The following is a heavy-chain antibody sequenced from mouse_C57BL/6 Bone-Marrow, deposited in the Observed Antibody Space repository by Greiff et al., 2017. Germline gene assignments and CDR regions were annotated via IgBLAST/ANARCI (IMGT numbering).Heavy chain of an antibody. D-gene: IGHD3-2*01. CDR2: ISSGGSYT. CDR1: GFTFSSYG. V-gene: IGHV5-6*01. Sequence: EVHLVESGGDLVKPGASLKLSCAASGFTFSSYGMSWVRQTPDKRLEWVATISSGGSYTYYPDSVKGRITISRDNAKNTLYLQMSSLKSEDTAVYYCARMENETGFDYWGQGTTLTVSA. CDR3: ARMENETGFDY. J-gene: IGHJ2*01.